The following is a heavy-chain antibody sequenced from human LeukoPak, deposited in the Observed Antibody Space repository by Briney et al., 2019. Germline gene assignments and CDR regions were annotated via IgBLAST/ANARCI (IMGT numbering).Heavy chain of an antibody. CDR1: GFTFSSYG. V-gene: IGHV3-30*02. CDR2: IRYDGSNK. CDR3: ARQYSGSLLFFEY. D-gene: IGHD1-26*01. Sequence: GGSLRLSCAASGFTFSSYGMHWVRQAPGKGLEWVAFIRYDGSNKYYADSVKGRFTISRDNAKNSLLLQIKSLRAEDTAVYYCARQYSGSLLFFEYWGQGSLVTVSS. J-gene: IGHJ4*02.